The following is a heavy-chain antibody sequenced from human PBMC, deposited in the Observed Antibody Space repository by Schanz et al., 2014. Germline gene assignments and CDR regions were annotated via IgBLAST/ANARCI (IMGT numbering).Heavy chain of an antibody. V-gene: IGHV4-30-4*07. CDR1: GGSISSGGYS. Sequence: QVQLQESGPGLVKPSQTLSLTCAVSGGSISSGGYSWNWIRQPPGKGLEWIVYIYYSGSTYYNPSLKRRVTIYGDTSKNQFSLKLSSVTAADTAVYYCARGGRTTYNYYYGMDVWGQGTTVTVSS. D-gene: IGHD1-1*01. CDR2: IYYSGST. J-gene: IGHJ6*02. CDR3: ARGGRTTYNYYYGMDV.